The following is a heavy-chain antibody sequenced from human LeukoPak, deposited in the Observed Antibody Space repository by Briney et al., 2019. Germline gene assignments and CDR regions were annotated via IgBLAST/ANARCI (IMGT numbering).Heavy chain of an antibody. CDR1: GFAFDDYA. Sequence: GGSLRLSCAVSGFAFDDYAMHWVRQAPGKGLEWVSLISWDGGKTYYADSVQGRFTISRDNNKNSLYLQMNSLRAEDTAVYYCAKDTVSSGWHTGIDHWGQGTLVTVSS. J-gene: IGHJ4*02. CDR2: ISWDGGKT. V-gene: IGHV3-43D*03. D-gene: IGHD6-19*01. CDR3: AKDTVSSGWHTGIDH.